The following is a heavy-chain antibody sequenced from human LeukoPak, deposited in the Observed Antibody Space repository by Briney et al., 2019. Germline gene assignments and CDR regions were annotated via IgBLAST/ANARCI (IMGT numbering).Heavy chain of an antibody. Sequence: GGSLRLSCAASGFTFSSYSMNWVRQAPGKGLEWVSSISSSSYIYYADSVKGRFTISRDSAKNSLYLQMSSLRAEDTAVYYCAPVPRGEPGQDYWGQGTLVTVSS. J-gene: IGHJ4*02. CDR1: GFTFSSYS. CDR3: APVPRGEPGQDY. CDR2: ISSSSYI. D-gene: IGHD1-14*01. V-gene: IGHV3-21*01.